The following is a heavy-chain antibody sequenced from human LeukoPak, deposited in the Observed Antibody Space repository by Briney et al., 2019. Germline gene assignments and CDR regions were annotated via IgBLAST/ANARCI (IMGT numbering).Heavy chain of an antibody. D-gene: IGHD2-2*01. J-gene: IGHJ4*02. CDR1: GGSFSGYY. Sequence: SETLPLTCAVYGGSFSGYYWSWIRQPPGKGLEWIGEINHSGSTNYNPSLKSRVTISVDTSKNQFSLKLSSVTAADTAVYYCARGLGYCSSTGCYYDYWGQGTLVTVSS. CDR2: INHSGST. V-gene: IGHV4-34*01. CDR3: ARGLGYCSSTGCYYDY.